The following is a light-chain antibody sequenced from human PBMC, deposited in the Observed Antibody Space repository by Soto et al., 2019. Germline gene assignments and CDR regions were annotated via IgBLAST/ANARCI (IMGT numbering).Light chain of an antibody. Sequence: DIQMTQSPCTLSASVGDRVTITCRASQSIGDWLAWNQQKPGKAPKVLIYKASSLESGVPSRFSGSGSGTEFTLTISSLQPDDFATYYCQRYSSYSRTFGQETKVEIK. J-gene: IGKJ1*01. CDR1: QSIGDW. CDR3: QRYSSYSRT. CDR2: KAS. V-gene: IGKV1-5*03.